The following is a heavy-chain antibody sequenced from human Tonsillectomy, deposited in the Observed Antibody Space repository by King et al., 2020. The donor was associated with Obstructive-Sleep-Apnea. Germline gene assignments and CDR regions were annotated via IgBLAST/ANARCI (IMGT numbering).Heavy chain of an antibody. CDR1: GFTFSDYY. V-gene: IGHV3-11*01. CDR3: AGDPPSRRGQLERRSPYRPRYYYYGMDV. D-gene: IGHD1-1*01. CDR2: ISSSGSTI. J-gene: IGHJ6*02. Sequence: VQLVESGGGLVKPGGSLRLSCAASGFTFSDYYMSWIRQAPGKGLEWVSYISSSGSTIYFADSVKGRFTISRDNAKNSLYLQMNSLRAEDTAVYYCAGDPPSRRGQLERRSPYRPRYYYYGMDVWGQGTTVTVSS.